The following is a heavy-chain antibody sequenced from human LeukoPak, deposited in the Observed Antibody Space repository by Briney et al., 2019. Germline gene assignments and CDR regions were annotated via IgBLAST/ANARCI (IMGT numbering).Heavy chain of an antibody. CDR1: GFTFSSYA. CDR2: ISGSGGST. Sequence: QPGGSLRLSCAASGFTFSSYAMSWVRQAPGKGLEWVSAISGSGGSTYYADSVKGRFTISRDNSKNTLYLQMSSLRAEDTAVYYCAKGGDSDGWLPSDYWGQGTLVTVSS. D-gene: IGHD6-19*01. CDR3: AKGGDSDGWLPSDY. V-gene: IGHV3-23*01. J-gene: IGHJ4*02.